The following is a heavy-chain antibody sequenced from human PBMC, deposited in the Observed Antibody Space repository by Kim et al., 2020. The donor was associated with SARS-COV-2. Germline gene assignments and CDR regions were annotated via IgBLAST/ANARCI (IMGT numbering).Heavy chain of an antibody. Sequence: GESLKISCKGSAYSFTSYWIGWVRQMPGKGLEWMGIIYPGDSDTRYSPSFQGQVTISADKSISTAYLQWSSLKASDTAMYYCARGRGYCSSTSCYPTYWGQGTLVTVSS. CDR3: ARGRGYCSSTSCYPTY. CDR2: IYPGDSDT. J-gene: IGHJ4*02. D-gene: IGHD2-2*01. V-gene: IGHV5-51*01. CDR1: AYSFTSYW.